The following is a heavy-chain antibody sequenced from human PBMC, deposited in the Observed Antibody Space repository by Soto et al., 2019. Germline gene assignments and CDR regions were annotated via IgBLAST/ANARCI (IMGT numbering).Heavy chain of an antibody. Sequence: ASVKVSCKASGYTFTGYYTHWVRQAPGQGLEWMGWINPNSGGTNYAQKFQGWVTMTRDTSISTAYMELSRLRSDDTAVYYCARDHPIASEPLAHYYYGMDVWGQGTTVTVSS. V-gene: IGHV1-2*04. CDR1: GYTFTGYY. J-gene: IGHJ6*02. CDR2: INPNSGGT. D-gene: IGHD6-13*01. CDR3: ARDHPIASEPLAHYYYGMDV.